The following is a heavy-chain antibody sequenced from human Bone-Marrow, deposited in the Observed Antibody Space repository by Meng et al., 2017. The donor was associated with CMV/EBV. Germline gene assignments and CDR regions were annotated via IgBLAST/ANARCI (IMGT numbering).Heavy chain of an antibody. D-gene: IGHD2-15*01. Sequence: GESLKISCAASGFIFSSYGMHWVRQAPGKGLEWVSFIQYDGSNKYYADSVKGRFTISRDNAKNSLYLQMNSLRAEDTAVYYCARGQAATYYFDYWGQGTLVTVSS. J-gene: IGHJ4*02. CDR3: ARGQAATYYFDY. CDR2: IQYDGSNK. V-gene: IGHV3-30*02. CDR1: GFIFSSYG.